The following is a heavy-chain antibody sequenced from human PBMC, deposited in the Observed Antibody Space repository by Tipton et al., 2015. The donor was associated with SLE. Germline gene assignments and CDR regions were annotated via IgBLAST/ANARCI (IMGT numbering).Heavy chain of an antibody. CDR1: GGSISSSSYY. CDR2: INHSGST. Sequence: TLSLTCTVSGGSISSSSYYWGWIRQPPGKGLEWIGEINHSGSTNYNPSLKSRVTISVDTSKNQFSLKLNSVTAADTAVYYCARKGEGEGPTYYYGMDVWGQGTTVTVSS. D-gene: IGHD3-16*01. V-gene: IGHV4-39*07. CDR3: ARKGEGEGPTYYYGMDV. J-gene: IGHJ6*02.